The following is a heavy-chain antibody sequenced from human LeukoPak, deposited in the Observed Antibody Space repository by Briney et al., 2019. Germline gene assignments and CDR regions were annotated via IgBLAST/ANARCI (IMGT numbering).Heavy chain of an antibody. CDR1: GYTFTNYY. CDR2: INPSGGAT. Sequence: ASVKVSCKASGYTFTNYYIHWVRQAPGQGLEWMGIINPSGGATDYAQKFQGRITMTRDTSTRTVYMKLSSLRSEDAAVYYCARGGGSSSAWRLDYWGQGTLVTVSS. CDR3: ARGGGSSSAWRLDY. D-gene: IGHD6-6*01. V-gene: IGHV1-46*01. J-gene: IGHJ4*02.